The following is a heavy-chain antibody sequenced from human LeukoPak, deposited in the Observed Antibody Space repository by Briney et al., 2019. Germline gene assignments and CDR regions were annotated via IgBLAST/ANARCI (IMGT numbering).Heavy chain of an antibody. CDR3: ARDRGSVYRSDYFDY. Sequence: GGSLRLSCAASGFTFGSYWMSWVRQAPGKGLEWVANIKQDGSEKYYVDSVKGRFTISRDNAKNSLYLQMNSLRAEDTAVYYCARDRGSVYRSDYFDYWGQGTLVTVSS. D-gene: IGHD3-16*02. CDR1: GFTFGSYW. V-gene: IGHV3-7*01. CDR2: IKQDGSEK. J-gene: IGHJ4*02.